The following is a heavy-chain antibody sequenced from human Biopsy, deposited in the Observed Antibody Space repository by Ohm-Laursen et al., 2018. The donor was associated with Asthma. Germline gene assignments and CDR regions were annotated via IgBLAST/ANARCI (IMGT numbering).Heavy chain of an antibody. CDR3: VRGSSSWHHGPFHYYYGLDV. CDR2: IYYSGTT. CDR1: SGSGGYMRSGNYY. D-gene: IGHD6-13*01. Sequence: TLSLTCSLSSGSGGYMRSGNYYWGWIRQPPGKGLEWIGSIYYSGTTYYNPSLESRVTVSADTSKNQSSLKLTSVTAADTAVYYCVRGSSSWHHGPFHYYYGLDVWGQGTTATVSS. V-gene: IGHV4-39*01. J-gene: IGHJ6*02.